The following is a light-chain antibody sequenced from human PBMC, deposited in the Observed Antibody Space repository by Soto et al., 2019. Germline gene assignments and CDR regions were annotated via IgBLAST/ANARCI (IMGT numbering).Light chain of an antibody. Sequence: QSALTQPASVSGSPGQSITFSCTGTSSDVGSYNLVSWYQQHPDKAPKLIIYEVSKWPSGVSSRFSASKSGNTASLTISGLQSEDEADYYCCSYAGSSTWVFGGGTKVTVL. CDR2: EVS. J-gene: IGLJ3*02. CDR1: SSDVGSYNL. V-gene: IGLV2-23*02. CDR3: CSYAGSSTWV.